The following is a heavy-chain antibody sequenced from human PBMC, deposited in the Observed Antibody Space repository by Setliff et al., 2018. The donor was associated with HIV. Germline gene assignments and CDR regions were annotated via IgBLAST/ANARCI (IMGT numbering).Heavy chain of an antibody. CDR2: INHSGST. CDR1: GGSFTNYY. V-gene: IGHV4-34*01. Sequence: PSETLSLTCAVYGGSFTNYYWSGIRQPPGKGLEWIVEINHSGSTNYNPSLMSRVTLSVDTTKNQFSLMFRTVTAADTGFYYCARGRVDIVLTDYLDVWGKGTTVTVSS. D-gene: IGHD5-12*01. CDR3: ARGRVDIVLTDYLDV. J-gene: IGHJ6*03.